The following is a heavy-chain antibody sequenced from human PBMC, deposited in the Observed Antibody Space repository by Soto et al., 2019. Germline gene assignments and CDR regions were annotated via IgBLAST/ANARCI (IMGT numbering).Heavy chain of an antibody. CDR1: GGSISSSNW. D-gene: IGHD3-16*01. CDR3: ARDRVMLTFGGASEEWGIDS. J-gene: IGHJ4*02. CDR2: IYHSGST. V-gene: IGHV4-4*02. Sequence: SETLSLTCAVSGGSISSSNWWSWVRQPPGKGLEWIGEIYHSGSTNYNPSLKSRVTISVDKSKNQFSLKLSSVTAADTAVYYCARDRVMLTFGGASEEWGIDSWGPGTLVTVSS.